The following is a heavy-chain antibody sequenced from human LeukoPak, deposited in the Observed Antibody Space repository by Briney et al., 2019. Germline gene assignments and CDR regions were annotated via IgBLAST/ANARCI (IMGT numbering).Heavy chain of an antibody. J-gene: IGHJ4*02. Sequence: GGSLRLSCAASGFTFSSYGMHWVRQAPGKGLEWVAVISYDGSNKYYADSVKGRFTISRDNSKNTLYLQMNSLRAEDTAVYYCAKDGTAGERLLDYWGQGTLVTVSS. V-gene: IGHV3-30*18. CDR2: ISYDGSNK. CDR1: GFTFSSYG. D-gene: IGHD6-13*01. CDR3: AKDGTAGERLLDY.